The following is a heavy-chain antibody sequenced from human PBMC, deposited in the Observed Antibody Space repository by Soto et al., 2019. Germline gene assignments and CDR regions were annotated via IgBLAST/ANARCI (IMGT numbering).Heavy chain of an antibody. CDR2: IGPESGAT. J-gene: IGHJ4*02. CDR1: GYTFTGHY. Sequence: GASVKVSCKASGYTFTGHYIHWVRQAPEQGPEWMGEIGPESGATRYAQKFQGRVTMTRETSITTVYMELKNLSPDDTAVYYCGRGRSGQIVVFYWGQGTPVTVS. D-gene: IGHD1-26*01. CDR3: GRGRSGQIVVFY. V-gene: IGHV1-2*02.